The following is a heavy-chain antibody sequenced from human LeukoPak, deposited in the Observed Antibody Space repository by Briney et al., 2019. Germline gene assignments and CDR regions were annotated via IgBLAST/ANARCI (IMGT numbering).Heavy chain of an antibody. CDR2: IYYSGST. D-gene: IGHD4-17*01. CDR1: GGSISSYY. CDR3: ARDRRGYGDYVSY. V-gene: IGHV4-59*12. J-gene: IGHJ4*02. Sequence: PSETLSLTCTVSGGSISSYYWSWIRQPPGKGLEWIGYIYYSGSTNYNPSLKSRVTISVDTSKNQFSLKLSSVTAADTAVYYCARDRRGYGDYVSYWGQGTLVTVSS.